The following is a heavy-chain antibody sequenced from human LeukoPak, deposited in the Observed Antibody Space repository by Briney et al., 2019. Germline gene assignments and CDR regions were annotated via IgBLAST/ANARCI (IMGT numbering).Heavy chain of an antibody. J-gene: IGHJ5*02. CDR3: ARGPNFQGNYVSFDP. D-gene: IGHD1-7*01. CDR2: MNPNSGNT. CDR1: GYTFTSYY. V-gene: IGHV1-8*02. Sequence: ASVKVSCKASGYTFTSYYMHWVRQATGQGLEWMGWMNPNSGNTGYAQKFQGRVTMTRNTSISTAYMELSSLRSEDTAVYYCARGPNFQGNYVSFDPWGQGTLVTVSS.